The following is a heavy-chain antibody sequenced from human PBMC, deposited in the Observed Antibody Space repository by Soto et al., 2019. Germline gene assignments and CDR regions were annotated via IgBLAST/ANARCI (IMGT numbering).Heavy chain of an antibody. D-gene: IGHD6-13*01. V-gene: IGHV3-48*02. CDR1: GFTFSSYS. CDR3: AREGYGHSSSWFRRYWFDP. Sequence: GGSLRLSCAASGFTFSSYSMNWVRQAPGKGLEWVSYISSSSSTIYYADSVKGRFTISRDNAKNSLYLQMNSLRDEDTAVYYCAREGYGHSSSWFRRYWFDPWGQGTLVTVSS. CDR2: ISSSSSTI. J-gene: IGHJ5*02.